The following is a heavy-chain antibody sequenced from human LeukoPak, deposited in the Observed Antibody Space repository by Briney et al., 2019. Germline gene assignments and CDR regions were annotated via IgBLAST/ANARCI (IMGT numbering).Heavy chain of an antibody. D-gene: IGHD6-19*01. Sequence: GGSLRLSCAASGFTVSSNYMSWVRQAPGKGLEWVSVIYSGGSTYYADSVKGRFTISRDNSKNTLYLQMNSLRAEDTAVYYCAKGAGQWPVGGFFDYWGQGTLVTVSS. CDR2: IYSGGST. J-gene: IGHJ4*02. V-gene: IGHV3-53*01. CDR1: GFTVSSNY. CDR3: AKGAGQWPVGGFFDY.